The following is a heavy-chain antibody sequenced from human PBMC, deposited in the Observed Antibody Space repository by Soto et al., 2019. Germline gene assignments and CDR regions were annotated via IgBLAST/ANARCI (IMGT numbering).Heavy chain of an antibody. V-gene: IGHV2-5*01. J-gene: IGHJ4*02. CDR3: AHGQYDSISPTTYYFDY. Sequence: QITLKESGPTLVKPTQTLTLTCTFSGFSLSTSGVGVGWIRQPPGKALEWLALIYWNDDKRYSPSLKSRLTITKDTSKNQVVLTITNMDPVDTATYYCAHGQYDSISPTTYYFDYWGQGTLVTVSS. D-gene: IGHD3-22*01. CDR2: IYWNDDK. CDR1: GFSLSTSGVG.